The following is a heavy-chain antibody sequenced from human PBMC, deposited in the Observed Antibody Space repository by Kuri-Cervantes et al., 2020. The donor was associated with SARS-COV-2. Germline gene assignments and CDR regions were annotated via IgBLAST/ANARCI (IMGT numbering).Heavy chain of an antibody. Sequence: SETLSLTCTVSGGSVISSSFYWGWIRQPPGKGLEWIGSIYYSGTTNYNPSLKSRLTMSVDTSKNQFSLKLNSVTAADTAVYYCARENWSFDLWGRGTLVTVSS. CDR1: GGSVISSSFY. CDR2: IYYSGTT. V-gene: IGHV4-39*07. J-gene: IGHJ2*01. CDR3: ARENWSFDL.